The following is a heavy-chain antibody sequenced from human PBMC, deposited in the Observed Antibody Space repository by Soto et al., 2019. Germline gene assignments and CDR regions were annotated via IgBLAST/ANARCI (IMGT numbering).Heavy chain of an antibody. CDR3: ARAYEGDYFDY. D-gene: IGHD3-16*01. CDR1: GFTFSSYA. J-gene: IGHJ4*02. CDR2: ISYAGSNK. V-gene: IGHV3-30-3*01. Sequence: QVQLVESGGGVVQPGRSLRLSCAASGFTFSSYAMHCVRQAPGKGLEWVAVISYAGSNKYYADSVKGRFTISRDNSKNTLYLQMNSLRAEDTAVYYCARAYEGDYFDYWGQGTLVTVSS.